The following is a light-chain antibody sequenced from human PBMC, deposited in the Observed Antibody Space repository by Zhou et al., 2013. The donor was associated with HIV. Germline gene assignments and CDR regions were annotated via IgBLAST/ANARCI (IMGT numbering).Light chain of an antibody. CDR3: QQYNTYPYT. CDR2: KAS. Sequence: DIQMTQSPSTLSASVGDRVTITCRASQSINSWLAWYQQKPGKAPKLLIYKASSLESGVPSRFSGSGSGTEFTLTISSLPPDDFATYYCQQYNTYPYTFGQGTKLEIK. V-gene: IGKV1-5*03. CDR1: QSINSW. J-gene: IGKJ2*01.